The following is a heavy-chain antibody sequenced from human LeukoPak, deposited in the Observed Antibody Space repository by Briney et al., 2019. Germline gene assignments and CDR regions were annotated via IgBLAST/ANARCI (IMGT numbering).Heavy chain of an antibody. CDR2: IIPIFGTA. V-gene: IGHV1-69*05. Sequence: SVKVACKASGGTFSCYAISWVRQAPGQGLESIVRIIPIFGTANYAQKFQGRVTITTDESTSTAYMELSSLRSEDTAVYYCPIRRTHNWFDPWGQGTLVTVSS. CDR1: GGTFSCYA. J-gene: IGHJ5*02. D-gene: IGHD1-14*01. CDR3: PIRRTHNWFDP.